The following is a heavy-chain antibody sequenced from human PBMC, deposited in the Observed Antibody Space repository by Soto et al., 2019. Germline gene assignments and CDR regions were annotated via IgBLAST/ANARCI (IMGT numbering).Heavy chain of an antibody. CDR1: GFTFSSYA. V-gene: IGHV3-23*01. J-gene: IGHJ4*02. CDR3: AKCRAIFDRFDN. CDR2: ISGSGST. D-gene: IGHD3-9*01. Sequence: GGSLRLSCAASGFTFSSYAMTWVRQAPGKGLEWVSGISGSGSTSYADSLKGRFTISRDNSKSTVYLQMNSLRAEDTAVYYCAKCRAIFDRFDNWAREPRSPSPQ.